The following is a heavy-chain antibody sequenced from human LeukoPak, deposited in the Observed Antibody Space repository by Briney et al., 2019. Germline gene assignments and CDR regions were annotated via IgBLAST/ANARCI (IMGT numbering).Heavy chain of an antibody. CDR1: GFTFSSYW. Sequence: GGSLRLSCAASGFTFSSYWMSWVRQAPGKGLEWVANIKQDGSEKYYVDSVKGRFTISRDNAENSLYLQMNSLRAEDTAVYYCARGGSSGQYYYGMDVWGQGTTVTVSS. CDR3: ARGGSSGQYYYGMDV. CDR2: IKQDGSEK. J-gene: IGHJ6*02. V-gene: IGHV3-7*01. D-gene: IGHD6-19*01.